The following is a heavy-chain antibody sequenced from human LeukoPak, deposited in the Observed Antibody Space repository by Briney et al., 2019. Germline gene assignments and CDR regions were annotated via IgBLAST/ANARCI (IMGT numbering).Heavy chain of an antibody. CDR1: GGSISSYY. CDR2: IYYSGST. J-gene: IGHJ3*02. CDR3: AREAHRGAFDI. V-gene: IGHV4-59*01. Sequence: SETLSLTCTVSGGSISSYYWSWIRQPPGKGLEWIGYIYYSGSTNYNPSLKSRVTISVDTSKNQFSLKLSSVTAADTAVYYCAREAHRGAFDIWGQGTMVTVSS.